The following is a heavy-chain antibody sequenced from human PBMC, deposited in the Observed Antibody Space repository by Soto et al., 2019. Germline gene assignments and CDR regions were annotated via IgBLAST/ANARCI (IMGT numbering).Heavy chain of an antibody. CDR1: GFRFDDYA. CDR2: INWNSDTI. V-gene: IGHV3-9*01. CDR3: AMSNSNDLYYHFES. Sequence: EVQLVESGGGSVQPGGSLRLSCVASGFRFDDYAMHWVRQRPGKGLEWVSGINWNSDTIGYDDSVKGRFIVSRDNAEGSLLLQMSSLRAEDTAIYFCAMSNSNDLYYHFESWDQGTPVTVSS. J-gene: IGHJ4*02. D-gene: IGHD3-10*01.